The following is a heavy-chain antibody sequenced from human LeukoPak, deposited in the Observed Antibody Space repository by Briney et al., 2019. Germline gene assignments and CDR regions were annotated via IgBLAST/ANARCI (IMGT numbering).Heavy chain of an antibody. Sequence: ASVKVSCKASGYTFTSYGISWVRQAPGQGLEWMGWIGPNNGNTNYAQNLQGRVTMTTDTSTGTAYMELRSLRSDDTAVYFCARDSGGRGHFDLWGQGTLVTVSS. D-gene: IGHD3-16*01. V-gene: IGHV1-18*01. J-gene: IGHJ4*02. CDR1: GYTFTSYG. CDR3: ARDSGGRGHFDL. CDR2: IGPNNGNT.